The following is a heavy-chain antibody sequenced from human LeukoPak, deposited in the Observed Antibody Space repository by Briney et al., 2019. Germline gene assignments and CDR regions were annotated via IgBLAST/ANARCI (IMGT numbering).Heavy chain of an antibody. Sequence: GGSLRLSCAASGFTFSSYWMSWVRQAPGKGLEWVANIKQDGSEKYYVDSVKGRFTISRDNAKNSLYLQMNSLRAEDTAVYYCAKSKSGPYYYYYGMDVWGQGTTVTVSS. CDR3: AKSKSGPYYYYYGMDV. CDR2: IKQDGSEK. D-gene: IGHD3-10*01. CDR1: GFTFSSYW. V-gene: IGHV3-7*01. J-gene: IGHJ6*02.